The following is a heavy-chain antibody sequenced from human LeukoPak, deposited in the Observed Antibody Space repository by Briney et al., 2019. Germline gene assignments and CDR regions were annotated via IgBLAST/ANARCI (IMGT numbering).Heavy chain of an antibody. D-gene: IGHD3-3*01. Sequence: ASVKVSCKASGGTFSSYAISWVRQAPGQGLEWMGGIIPIIGTANYAQKFQGRVTITADESTSTAYMELSSLRSEDTAVYYCARGPYDFWSGYYSRFDYWGQGTLVTVSS. J-gene: IGHJ4*02. V-gene: IGHV1-69*01. CDR3: ARGPYDFWSGYYSRFDY. CDR1: GGTFSSYA. CDR2: IIPIIGTA.